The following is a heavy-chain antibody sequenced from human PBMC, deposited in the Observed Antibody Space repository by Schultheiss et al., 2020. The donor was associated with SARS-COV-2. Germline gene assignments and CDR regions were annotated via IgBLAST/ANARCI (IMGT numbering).Heavy chain of an antibody. CDR1: GYTFTSYG. CDR2: IIPIFGTA. CDR3: AKDSAAMVKYYYYGMDV. J-gene: IGHJ6*02. Sequence: SVKVSCKASGYTFTSYGISWVRQAPGQGLEWMGGIIPIFGTANYAQKFQGRVTITADESTSTAYMALSSLRSEDTAVYYCAKDSAAMVKYYYYGMDVWGQGTTVTVSS. V-gene: IGHV1-69*13. D-gene: IGHD5-18*01.